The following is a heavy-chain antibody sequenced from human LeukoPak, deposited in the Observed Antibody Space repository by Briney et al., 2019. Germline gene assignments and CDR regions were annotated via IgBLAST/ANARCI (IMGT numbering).Heavy chain of an antibody. J-gene: IGHJ2*01. V-gene: IGHV4-59*08. CDR1: GGSISSYY. Sequence: PSETLSLTCTVSGGSISSYYWSWIRQPPGKGLEWIGYIYYSGSTNYNPSLKSRVTISVDTSKNQFSLKLSSVTAADTAVYYCASRMRGYSYGSYWYFDLWGRGTLVTVSS. CDR2: IYYSGST. CDR3: ASRMRGYSYGSYWYFDL. D-gene: IGHD5-18*01.